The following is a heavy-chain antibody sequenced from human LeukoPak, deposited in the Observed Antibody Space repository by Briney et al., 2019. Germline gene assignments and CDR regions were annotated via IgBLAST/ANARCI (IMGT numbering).Heavy chain of an antibody. CDR2: ISYEGGTQ. D-gene: IGHD3-10*01. J-gene: IGHJ5*02. CDR3: AKEGTPQVSTWYDL. V-gene: IGHV3-30*18. CDR1: GFTFSSYS. Sequence: GGSLRLSCAASGFTFSSYSMNWVRQAPGKGLEWVAVISYEGGTQHYADSVKGRFIISRDNPRNTLYLQMNILRTEDTAVYYCAKEGTPQVSTWYDLWGQGTQVIVFS.